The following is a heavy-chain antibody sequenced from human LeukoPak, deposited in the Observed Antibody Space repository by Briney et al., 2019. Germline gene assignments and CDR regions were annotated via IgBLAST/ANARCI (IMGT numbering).Heavy chain of an antibody. Sequence: SETLSLTCTVSGGSISSYYWSWIRQPPGKGLEWIGSIYYSGSTYYNPSLKSRVTISVDTSKNQFSLKLSSVTAADTAVYYCARLTVTTLGAFDYWGQGTLVTVSS. CDR3: ARLTVTTLGAFDY. CDR2: IYYSGST. V-gene: IGHV4-39*07. CDR1: GGSISSYY. D-gene: IGHD4-17*01. J-gene: IGHJ4*02.